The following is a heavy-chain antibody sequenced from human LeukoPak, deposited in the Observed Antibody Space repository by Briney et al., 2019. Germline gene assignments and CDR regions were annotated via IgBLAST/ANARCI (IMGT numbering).Heavy chain of an antibody. CDR2: ISSSGLTT. Sequence: GGSLRLSCAASGFTLSSYSMNWVRQAPGNGLEWVSYISSSGLTTNYADSVKGRFTISRDNAKNSVYLQMNRLTDEDTAVYYCARDAISSGSWGQGTLVTVSS. D-gene: IGHD1-26*01. CDR1: GFTLSSYS. V-gene: IGHV3-48*02. J-gene: IGHJ4*02. CDR3: ARDAISSGS.